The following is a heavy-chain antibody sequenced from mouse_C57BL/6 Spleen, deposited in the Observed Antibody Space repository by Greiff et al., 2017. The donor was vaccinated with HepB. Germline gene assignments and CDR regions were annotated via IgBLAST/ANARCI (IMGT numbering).Heavy chain of an antibody. D-gene: IGHD3-2*02. Sequence: VQLQQSGTELVKPGASVKLSCKASGYTFTSYWMHWVKQRPGQGLEWIGNINPSNGGTNYNEKFKSKATLTVDKSSSTAYMQLSSLTSEDSAVYYCARTAQARGYAMDYWGQGTSVTVSS. CDR1: GYTFTSYW. J-gene: IGHJ4*01. CDR2: INPSNGGT. CDR3: ARTAQARGYAMDY. V-gene: IGHV1-53*01.